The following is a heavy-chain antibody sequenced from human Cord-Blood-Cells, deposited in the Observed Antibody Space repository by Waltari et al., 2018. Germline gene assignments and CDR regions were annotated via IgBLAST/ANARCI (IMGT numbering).Heavy chain of an antibody. V-gene: IGHV1-45*02. D-gene: IGHD6-6*01. CDR2: TPPFNCNT. CDR1: GYTFTYRY. CDR3: ASSSSSYGTLDY. Sequence: QMQLVQSGAEVKKTGYSVKGSCKASGYTFTYRYLHWVRPAPGQALEWMGWTPPFNCNTDYARKFQDRVTSTRDRAMSTAYMELSSLRSEDTAMYYCASSSSSYGTLDYWGQGTLVTVSS. J-gene: IGHJ4*02.